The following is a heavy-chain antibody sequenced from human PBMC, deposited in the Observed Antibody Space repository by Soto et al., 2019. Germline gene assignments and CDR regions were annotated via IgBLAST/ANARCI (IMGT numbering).Heavy chain of an antibody. D-gene: IGHD5-18*01. CDR3: ARGGGYSYGFLEY. J-gene: IGHJ4*02. CDR2: INSAGNST. CDR1: GFTFSSYW. V-gene: IGHV3-74*01. Sequence: HPGGSLRLSCAASGFTFSSYWMHWVRQAPGKGLVWVSRINSAGNSTSYADSVKGRFTISRDNAKNTLYLQMNSLRAEDTALYYCARGGGYSYGFLEYWGQGTLVTVSS.